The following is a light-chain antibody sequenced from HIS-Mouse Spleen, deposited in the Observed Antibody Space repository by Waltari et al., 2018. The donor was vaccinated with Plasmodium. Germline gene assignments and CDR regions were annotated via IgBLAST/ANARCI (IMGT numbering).Light chain of an antibody. J-gene: IGKJ1*01. Sequence: DIQMTQSPSTLSASVAYRVTITCRASQSISSWLAWYQQKPGKAPKLLIYKASSLESGVPSRFSGSGSGTEFTLTISSLQPDDFATYYCQQYNSYWTFGQGTKVEIK. CDR2: KAS. V-gene: IGKV1-5*03. CDR3: QQYNSYWT. CDR1: QSISSW.